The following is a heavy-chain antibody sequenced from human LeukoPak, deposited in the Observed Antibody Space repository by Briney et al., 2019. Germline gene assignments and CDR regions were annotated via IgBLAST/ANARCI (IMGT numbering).Heavy chain of an antibody. V-gene: IGHV1-58*01. Sequence: ASVKVSCKASGFTFSRSAVQWVRQARGQRLEWTGWIVVGSGNTNYAQRFQERVTITRDMSSSTAYMELSSLRSEDTAVYYCAAGGPADYRSINDYGMDFWGKGTTVTVSS. J-gene: IGHJ6*04. CDR2: IVVGSGNT. D-gene: IGHD4-11*01. CDR1: GFTFSRSA. CDR3: AAGGPADYRSINDYGMDF.